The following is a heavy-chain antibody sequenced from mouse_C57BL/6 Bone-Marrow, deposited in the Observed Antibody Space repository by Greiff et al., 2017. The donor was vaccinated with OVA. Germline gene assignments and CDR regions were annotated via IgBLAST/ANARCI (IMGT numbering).Heavy chain of an antibody. J-gene: IGHJ4*01. Sequence: QVQLQQPGAELVMPGASVKLSCKASGYTFTSYWMHWVKQRPGQGLEWIGEIDPSDSYTNYNQKFKGKSTLTVDKSSSTAYMQLSSLTSEDSAVYYCAREEGCAMDYWGQGTSVTVSS. CDR3: AREEGCAMDY. V-gene: IGHV1-69*01. D-gene: IGHD3-3*01. CDR1: GYTFTSYW. CDR2: IDPSDSYT.